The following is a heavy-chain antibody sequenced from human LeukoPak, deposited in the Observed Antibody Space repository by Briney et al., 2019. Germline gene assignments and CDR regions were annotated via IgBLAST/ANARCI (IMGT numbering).Heavy chain of an antibody. D-gene: IGHD3-22*01. CDR2: IIPIFGTA. J-gene: IGHJ3*02. CDR3: AREYYYDSSGYPLPRAFDI. Sequence: ASVKVSCKAPGGTFSSYAISWVRQAPGQGLEWMGGIIPIFGTANYAQKFQGRVTITTDESTSTAYMELSSLRSEDTAVYYCAREYYYDSSGYPLPRAFDIWGQGTMVTVSS. V-gene: IGHV1-69*05. CDR1: GGTFSSYA.